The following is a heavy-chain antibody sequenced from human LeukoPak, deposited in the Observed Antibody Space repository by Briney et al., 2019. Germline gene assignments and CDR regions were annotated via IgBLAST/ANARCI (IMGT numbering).Heavy chain of an antibody. Sequence: QTLSLTCTVSGGSITSGDYHWSWIRQFPGKGLEWIGYIYHSGSAYYNPSLKSRLTMSVDTSTNQFSLHLTSLPAAATAVYFCAREARGVTTNAHDTFDIWGQGTMVTVSS. V-gene: IGHV4-31*03. CDR3: AREARGVTTNAHDTFDI. D-gene: IGHD4-11*01. CDR1: GGSITSGDYH. CDR2: IYHSGSA. J-gene: IGHJ3*02.